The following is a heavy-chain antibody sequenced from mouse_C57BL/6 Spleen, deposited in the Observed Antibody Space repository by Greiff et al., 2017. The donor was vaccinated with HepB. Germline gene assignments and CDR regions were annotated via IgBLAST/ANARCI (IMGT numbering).Heavy chain of an antibody. CDR3: ARTDYGSSPYWYFDV. D-gene: IGHD1-1*01. Sequence: QVQLKQSGAELVKPGASVKISCKASGYAFSSYWMNWVKQRPGKGLEWIGQIYPGDGDTNYNGKFKGKATLTADKSSSTAYMQLSSLTSEDSAVYFWARTDYGSSPYWYFDVWGTGTTVTVSS. J-gene: IGHJ1*03. CDR2: IYPGDGDT. V-gene: IGHV1-80*01. CDR1: GYAFSSYW.